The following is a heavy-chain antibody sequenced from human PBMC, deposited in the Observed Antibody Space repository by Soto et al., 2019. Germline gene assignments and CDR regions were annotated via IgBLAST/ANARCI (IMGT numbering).Heavy chain of an antibody. CDR3: AALPSLNGLSALDY. CDR1: GGTFSSYT. CDR2: YIPILGIA. J-gene: IGHJ4*02. D-gene: IGHD2-8*01. Sequence: QVQLVQSAAEVKKPGSSVKVSCKASGGTFSSYTISWVRQAPGQGLEWMGRYIPILGIANYAQKFPGRVTITADKSTSTAYTELNSLRSEDTAVYYCAALPSLNGLSALDYWGQGTLVTVSS. V-gene: IGHV1-69*02.